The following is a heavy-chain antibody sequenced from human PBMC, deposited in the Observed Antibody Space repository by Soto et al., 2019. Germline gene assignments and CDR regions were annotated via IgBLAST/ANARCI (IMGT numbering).Heavy chain of an antibody. Sequence: PGGSLRLSCAASGFTFSSYGMHWVRQAPGKGLEWVAVISYDGSKQQYADSVKGRFSISRDNSKNTMYLQMNSLRPEDTAVYYCAKDQGGAVPYFGYWGQGTLVTVSS. CDR2: ISYDGSKQ. D-gene: IGHD1-26*01. CDR3: AKDQGGAVPYFGY. J-gene: IGHJ4*02. CDR1: GFTFSSYG. V-gene: IGHV3-30*18.